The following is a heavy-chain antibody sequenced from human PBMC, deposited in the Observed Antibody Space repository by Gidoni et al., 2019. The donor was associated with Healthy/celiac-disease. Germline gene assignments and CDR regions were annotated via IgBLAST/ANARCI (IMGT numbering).Heavy chain of an antibody. J-gene: IGHJ4*02. D-gene: IGHD3-10*01. CDR2: ISWDGGST. CDR1: GFTCDEYT. Sequence: EVQLVESGGVVVQPGGSLRLSCAASGFTCDEYTMHWVRQAPGKGLEWVSLISWDGGSTYYADSVKGRFTISRDNSKNSLYLQMNSLRTEDTALYYCAKDKGVWAQGEAYFDYWGQGTLVTVSS. CDR3: AKDKGVWAQGEAYFDY. V-gene: IGHV3-43*01.